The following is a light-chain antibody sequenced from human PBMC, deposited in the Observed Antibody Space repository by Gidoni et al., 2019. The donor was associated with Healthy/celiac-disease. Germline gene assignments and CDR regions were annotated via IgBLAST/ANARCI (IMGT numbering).Light chain of an antibody. CDR3: CSYAGSYTFVV. CDR2: DVS. J-gene: IGLJ2*01. V-gene: IGLV2-11*01. CDR1: SRAVGGYNY. Sequence: QSALTQPLSVSGSPGQSVTISCTGTSRAVGGYNYVPWYQQRPGKAPKLMIYDVSKRPSGVPDRFSGSKSGNTASLTISWLQAEDEADYYCCSYAGSYTFVVFGGGTKLTVL.